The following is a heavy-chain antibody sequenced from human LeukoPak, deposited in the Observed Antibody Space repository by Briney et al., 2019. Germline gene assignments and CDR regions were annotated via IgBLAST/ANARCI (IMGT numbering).Heavy chain of an antibody. CDR1: GYTLTELS. D-gene: IGHD4-23*01. CDR3: ATNLATVVTPTYY. CDR2: FDPEDGET. V-gene: IGHV1-24*01. Sequence: ASVKVSCKVSGYTLTELSIHWVRQAPGEGLEWMGGFDPEDGETIYPQKFQGRVTMTEDTSTDTAYMELSSLTSEDTAMNFCATNLATVVTPTYYWGQGTLVTVSS. J-gene: IGHJ4*02.